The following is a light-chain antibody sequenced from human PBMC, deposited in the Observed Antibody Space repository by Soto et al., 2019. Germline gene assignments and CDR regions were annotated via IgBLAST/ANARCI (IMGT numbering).Light chain of an antibody. Sequence: QSALTQPASVSGSPGQSITISCTGTSSGIRDHNYVSWYQQLPGNAPKLIMYEVSNRPSGISNRFSGSKSGNTASLTISGLQAEDEADYYCSSKSPDFFGTGTKLTVL. CDR3: SSKSPDF. CDR2: EVS. CDR1: SSGIRDHNY. J-gene: IGLJ1*01. V-gene: IGLV2-14*01.